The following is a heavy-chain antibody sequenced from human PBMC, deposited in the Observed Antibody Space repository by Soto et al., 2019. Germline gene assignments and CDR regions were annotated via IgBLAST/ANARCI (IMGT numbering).Heavy chain of an antibody. CDR2: IIPMFGTP. J-gene: IGHJ4*02. Sequence: ASVKVSCKASGVTFNRQDMRWVRQAPGQGLEWMGGIIPMFGTPHYAEKFQDRVTITADESTGTAYLELSSLTSEDTAVYYCATSEGGDGYSFDYWGPGTLVTVS. D-gene: IGHD3-16*01. CDR1: GVTFNRQD. V-gene: IGHV1-69*13. CDR3: ATSEGGDGYSFDY.